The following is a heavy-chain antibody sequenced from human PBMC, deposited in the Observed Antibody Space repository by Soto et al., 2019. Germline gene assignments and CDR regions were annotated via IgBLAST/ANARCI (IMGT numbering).Heavy chain of an antibody. CDR3: ASYYYDSSGYYPFFHY. V-gene: IGHV3-23*01. CDR2: ISSSGGNT. CDR1: GFTFSSDA. J-gene: IGHJ4*02. Sequence: GGSLRLSCAASGFTFSSDAMSWVRQAPGKGLEWVSSISSSGGNTYYADSVKGRFTISRDNSKNTLYLQMNSLRAEDTAVYYCASYYYDSSGYYPFFHYWGQGTLVTVSS. D-gene: IGHD3-22*01.